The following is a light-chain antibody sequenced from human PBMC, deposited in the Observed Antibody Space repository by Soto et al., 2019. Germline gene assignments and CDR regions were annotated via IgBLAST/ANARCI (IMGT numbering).Light chain of an antibody. Sequence: DIQLTQSPSFLSASVGDRVIITCRASQGISSYLAWYQQIPGKAPKLLIYGASTLQSGVPSRFSGSGSGTEFTLTISSLQPEDFATYYCQQYNSYPFGGGTKVEIK. CDR3: QQYNSYP. V-gene: IGKV1-9*01. CDR2: GAS. J-gene: IGKJ4*01. CDR1: QGISSY.